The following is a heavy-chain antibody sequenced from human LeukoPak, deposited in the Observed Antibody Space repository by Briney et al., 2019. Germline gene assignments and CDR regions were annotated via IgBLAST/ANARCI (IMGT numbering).Heavy chain of an antibody. J-gene: IGHJ4*02. Sequence: SEPLSLTCTVSVGSVSSDSYFWTWIRQPPGKGLECFGYIYYSRGTNYNPSRKIRVTKTLYKSNGVTSMKLSAVTGPGSAVYYCARGQRRLQDYWGQGTLVTVSS. CDR3: ARGQRRLQDY. CDR2: IYYSRGT. CDR1: VGSVSSDSYF. V-gene: IGHV4-61*01.